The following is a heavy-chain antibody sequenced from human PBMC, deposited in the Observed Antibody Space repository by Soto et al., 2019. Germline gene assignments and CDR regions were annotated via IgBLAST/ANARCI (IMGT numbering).Heavy chain of an antibody. Sequence: QVQLVQSGAEVKKPGASVKVSCKASGYTFTSYSIHWVRQAPGQGLEWMGIIHPSGGSTTYAQKFQGRVAMTRDTSTSTVHMELGSLRSEDTAVYYCARGTIRWQTSAFDYWGQGTLVGVSS. D-gene: IGHD2-21*01. CDR1: GYTFTSYS. V-gene: IGHV1-46*01. J-gene: IGHJ4*02. CDR3: ARGTIRWQTSAFDY. CDR2: IHPSGGST.